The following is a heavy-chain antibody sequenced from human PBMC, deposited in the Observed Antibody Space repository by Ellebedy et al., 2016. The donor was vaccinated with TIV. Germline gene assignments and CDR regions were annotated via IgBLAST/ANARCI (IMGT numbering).Heavy chain of an antibody. Sequence: GGSLRLXCSASGFTFSDYSMLWVRQAPGKGLEYVSAIRSSGGTTYYADSVKGRFTISRDNSKNTLYLQMSSLRAEDTAVYYCARFGSYWGQGTLVTVSS. V-gene: IGHV3-64D*06. J-gene: IGHJ4*02. CDR1: GFTFSDYS. CDR2: IRSSGGTT. D-gene: IGHD3-10*01. CDR3: ARFGSY.